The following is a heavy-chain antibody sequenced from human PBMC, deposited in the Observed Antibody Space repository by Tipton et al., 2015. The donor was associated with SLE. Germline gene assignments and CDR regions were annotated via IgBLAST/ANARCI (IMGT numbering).Heavy chain of an antibody. Sequence: TLSLTCTVSGGSISSYYWSWIRQPPGKGLEWIGYIYFIGSTNYNPSLKSRVTISVDTSKNQFSLKLSSVTAADTAVYYCARRGGDAFDIWGQGTMVTVSS. D-gene: IGHD6-25*01. J-gene: IGHJ3*02. CDR2: IYFIGST. CDR1: GGSISSYY. CDR3: ARRGGDAFDI. V-gene: IGHV4-59*01.